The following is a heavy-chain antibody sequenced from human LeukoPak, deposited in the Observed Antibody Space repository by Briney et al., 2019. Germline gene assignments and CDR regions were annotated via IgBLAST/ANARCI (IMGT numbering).Heavy chain of an antibody. J-gene: IGHJ6*03. CDR3: ARVIAARERAWFGELRLYYYSYIDV. Sequence: GGSLGLSCAASGFTFSSYGMSWVRQAPGKGLEWVSVIYSDGSTYYADSVKGRFTISRDNSKNTLYLQMNSLRAEDTAVYYCARVIAARERAWFGELRLYYYSYIDVWGKGTTVTISS. CDR1: GFTFSSYG. V-gene: IGHV3-66*01. D-gene: IGHD3-10*01. CDR2: IYSDGST.